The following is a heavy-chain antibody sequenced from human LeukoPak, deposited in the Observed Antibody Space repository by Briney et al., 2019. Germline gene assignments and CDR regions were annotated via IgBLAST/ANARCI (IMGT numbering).Heavy chain of an antibody. Sequence: SQTLSLTCAISGDSVSSNSAAWNWIRQSPSRGLEWLGRTYYRSKWYNDYAVSVKSRITINPDTSKNQFSLKLSSVTAADTAVYYCARAGTNLGDYDYWGQGTLVTVSS. D-gene: IGHD4-17*01. CDR1: GDSVSSNSAA. CDR3: ARAGTNLGDYDY. CDR2: TYYRSKWYN. V-gene: IGHV6-1*01. J-gene: IGHJ4*02.